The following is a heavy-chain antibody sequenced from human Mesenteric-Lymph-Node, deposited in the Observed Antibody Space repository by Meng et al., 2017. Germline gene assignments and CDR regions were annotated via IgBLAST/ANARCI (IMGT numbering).Heavy chain of an antibody. V-gene: IGHV4-4*07. Sequence: SETLSLTCTVSGGSISSYYWSWIRQPAGKGLEWIGRIYTSGSTNYNPSLKSRVTMSVDTSKNQFSLKLSSVTAADTAVYYCAREVGYGDYPHTYYYYYGMDVWGQGTTVTVSS. D-gene: IGHD4-17*01. CDR2: IYTSGST. CDR1: GGSISSYY. CDR3: AREVGYGDYPHTYYYYYGMDV. J-gene: IGHJ6*02.